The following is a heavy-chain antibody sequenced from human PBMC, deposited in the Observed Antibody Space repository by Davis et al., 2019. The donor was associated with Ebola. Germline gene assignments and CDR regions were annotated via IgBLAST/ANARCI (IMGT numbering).Heavy chain of an antibody. D-gene: IGHD4-17*01. J-gene: IGHJ6*02. V-gene: IGHV1-3*01. CDR3: ARTGNYGALYYYGMDV. CDR1: GYTFTSYA. CDR2: INAGNGNT. Sequence: ASVKVSCKASGYTFTSYAMHWVRQAPGQRLEWMGWINAGNGNTKYSQKFQGRVTITRDTSASTAYMELSSLRSEDTAVYYCARTGNYGALYYYGMDVWGQGTTVTVSS.